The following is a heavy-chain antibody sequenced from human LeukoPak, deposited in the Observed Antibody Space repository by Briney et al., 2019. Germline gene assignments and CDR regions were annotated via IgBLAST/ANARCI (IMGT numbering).Heavy chain of an antibody. Sequence: NPSETLSLTCAVYGGSFSGYYWSWIRQPPGKGLEWIGEINHSGSTNYNPSLKSRVTISVDTSKNQFSLKLSSVTAADTAVYYCARGLMVGAVDYWGQGTLVTVSS. CDR1: GGSFSGYY. J-gene: IGHJ4*02. V-gene: IGHV4-34*01. D-gene: IGHD2-15*01. CDR2: INHSGST. CDR3: ARGLMVGAVDY.